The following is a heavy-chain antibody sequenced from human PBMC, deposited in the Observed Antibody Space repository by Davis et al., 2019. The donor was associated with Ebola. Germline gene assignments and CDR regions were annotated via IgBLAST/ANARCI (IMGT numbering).Heavy chain of an antibody. V-gene: IGHV1-18*04. D-gene: IGHD1-26*01. CDR1: GYTFTNYG. Sequence: AASVKVSCKASGYTFTNYGITWVRQAPGQGLEWMGWINPHNGNTNYAQNVQGRVIMTSDTATTTAYMEVGSLRSDDTAVYYCARLWWERDYWGQGTLVTVSS. CDR2: INPHNGNT. J-gene: IGHJ4*02. CDR3: ARLWWERDY.